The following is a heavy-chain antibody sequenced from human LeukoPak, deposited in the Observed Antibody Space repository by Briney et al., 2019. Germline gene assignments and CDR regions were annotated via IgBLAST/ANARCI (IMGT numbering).Heavy chain of an antibody. CDR3: ARVRRQWLVRSVYYYYYMDV. J-gene: IGHJ6*03. D-gene: IGHD6-19*01. Sequence: PSETLSLTCTVSGASIRDYYWSWIRQPPGKGLEWIGYFSYSGSTNYNPSLKSRVTISVDTSKNQFSLKLSSVTAADTAVYYCARVRRQWLVRSVYYYYYMDVWGKGTTVTVSS. CDR1: GASIRDYY. CDR2: FSYSGST. V-gene: IGHV4-59*01.